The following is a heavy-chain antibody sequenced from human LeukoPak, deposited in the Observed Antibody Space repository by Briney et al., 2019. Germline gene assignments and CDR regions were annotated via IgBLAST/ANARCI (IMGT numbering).Heavy chain of an antibody. D-gene: IGHD3-3*01. CDR1: GGSISNYY. V-gene: IGHV4-59*01. J-gene: IGHJ6*02. CDR2: IHSGGST. Sequence: PSETLSLTCTVSGGSISNYYWSWIRQPPGKGLEWIGYIHSGGSTNYNPSLKTRVTISVDTSQNQFSLRLRSVTAADTAVYYCARIGYVLRFLEWLLPDNYYYYGMDVWGQGTTVTVSS. CDR3: ARIGYVLRFLEWLLPDNYYYYGMDV.